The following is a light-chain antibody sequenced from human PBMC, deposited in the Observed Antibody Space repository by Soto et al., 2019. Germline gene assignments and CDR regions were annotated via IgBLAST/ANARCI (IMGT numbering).Light chain of an antibody. J-gene: IGKJ5*01. V-gene: IGKV1-33*01. Sequence: DIQITQSPSSLSASVSDRFTITCQASHDIRKYLNWYQQKPGKAPKLLIYDASNMETGVPSRFTGSGSGTDFTFTISSLQPEDIATYYCQQYEIFPITFGQGTRLEIK. CDR1: HDIRKY. CDR3: QQYEIFPIT. CDR2: DAS.